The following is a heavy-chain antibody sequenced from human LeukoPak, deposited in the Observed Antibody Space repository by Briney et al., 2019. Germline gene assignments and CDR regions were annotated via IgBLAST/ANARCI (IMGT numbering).Heavy chain of an antibody. Sequence: SVKVSCKASGGTFSSYAISWVRQAPGQGLEWMGGIIPIFGTANYAQKFQGRVTITADESTSTAYMELSSLRSEDTAVCYCARDANQNIVVVPAAMDYWGQGTLVTVSS. CDR2: IIPIFGTA. V-gene: IGHV1-69*01. CDR3: ARDANQNIVVVPAAMDY. D-gene: IGHD2-2*01. CDR1: GGTFSSYA. J-gene: IGHJ4*02.